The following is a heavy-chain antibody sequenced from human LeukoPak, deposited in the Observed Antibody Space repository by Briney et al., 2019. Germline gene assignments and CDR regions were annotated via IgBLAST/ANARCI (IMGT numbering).Heavy chain of an antibody. J-gene: IGHJ4*02. D-gene: IGHD2-15*01. V-gene: IGHV3-73*01. CDR1: GFIFSDSH. Sequence: GGSLRLSCAASGFIFSDSHRHWVRQASGKGLEWVGHVRSKADNYAAAYAASVKGRFTISRDDSKNTAYLQMNSLGTEDTAVYYCSRQVASVHDYWGQGILVTVSS. CDR2: VRSKADNYAA. CDR3: SRQVASVHDY.